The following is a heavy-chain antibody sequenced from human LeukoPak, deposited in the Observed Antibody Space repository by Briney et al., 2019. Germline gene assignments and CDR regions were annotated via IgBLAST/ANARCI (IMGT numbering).Heavy chain of an antibody. CDR2: IDPSDSYT. CDR3: ARHYSSGGSCRFDY. Sequence: GESLKISCKGSGFSFTSYWISWVRQMPGKGLEWMGRIDPSDSYTNYSPSFQGHVSISADKSISTVYLQWSSLRASDTAIYYCARHYSSGGSCRFDYWGQGTLVTVSS. V-gene: IGHV5-10-1*01. D-gene: IGHD2-15*01. CDR1: GFSFTSYW. J-gene: IGHJ4*02.